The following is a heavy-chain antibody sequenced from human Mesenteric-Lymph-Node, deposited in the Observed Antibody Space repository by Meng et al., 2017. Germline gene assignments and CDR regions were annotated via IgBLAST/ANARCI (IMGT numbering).Heavy chain of an antibody. D-gene: IGHD6-13*01. CDR2: IYYSGST. CDR3: ARDLRQQLVLVDLAWFDP. J-gene: IGHJ5*02. Sequence: SETLSLTCTVSGGSISSYYWGWIGQPPGKGLGWIGSIYYSGSTYYNPSLKSRVTISVDTTKNQFSLKLSSVTAADTAMYYCARDLRQQLVLVDLAWFDPWGQGTLVTVSS. V-gene: IGHV4-39*07. CDR1: GGSISSYY.